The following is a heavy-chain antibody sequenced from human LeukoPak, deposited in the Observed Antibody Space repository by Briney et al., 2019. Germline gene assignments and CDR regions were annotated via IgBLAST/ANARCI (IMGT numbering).Heavy chain of an antibody. V-gene: IGHV2-5*02. CDR1: GFSLNTSGVG. Sequence: SGPTLVNPTQTLTLTCIFSGFSLNTSGVGVGWIRQPPGKALEWLAVIYWDDDKRHRPSLKSSLIITKDTSKNQVVLTMTNMDPVDTATCYCAHILSTTGAFDMWGQGTMVTVSS. J-gene: IGHJ3*02. D-gene: IGHD4-11*01. CDR2: IYWDDDK. CDR3: AHILSTTGAFDM.